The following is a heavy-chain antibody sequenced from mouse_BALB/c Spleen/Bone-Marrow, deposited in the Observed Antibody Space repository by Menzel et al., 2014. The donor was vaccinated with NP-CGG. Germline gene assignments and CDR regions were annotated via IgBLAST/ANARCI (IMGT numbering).Heavy chain of an antibody. CDR2: INPGSSAI. Sequence: EVKLMESGGGLVQPGGSLNLACVASGFDFSRYWMSWARQAPGKGQEWIGEINPGSSAINYSPSLKDKFIISRDNAKNPHYLQMRKVRSEDTAFYYCARLGNYGSHDNWGQGTPLTVSS. J-gene: IGHJ2*01. D-gene: IGHD1-2*01. CDR1: GFDFSRYW. V-gene: IGHV4-2*02. CDR3: ARLGNYGSHDN.